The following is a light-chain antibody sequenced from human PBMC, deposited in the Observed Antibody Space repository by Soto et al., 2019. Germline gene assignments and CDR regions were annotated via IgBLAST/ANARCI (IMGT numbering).Light chain of an antibody. Sequence: IQINQSPSLLSASVGEPVTLTCRASQGINNFLAWFQQKPGQAPRSLIYAASSLQSGVPSRFSGSGSETDFTLTISSLQPEDLATYYCQQYDSYPATFGGGTKVEIK. V-gene: IGKV1-16*01. CDR1: QGINNF. CDR2: AAS. J-gene: IGKJ4*01. CDR3: QQYDSYPAT.